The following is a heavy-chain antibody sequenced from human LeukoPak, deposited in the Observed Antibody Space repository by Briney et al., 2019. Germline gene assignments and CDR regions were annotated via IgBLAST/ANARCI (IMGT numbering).Heavy chain of an antibody. J-gene: IGHJ4*02. V-gene: IGHV3-30-3*01. CDR3: ARDLADSSGYYTPLYY. Sequence: GGSLRLSCAASGFTFSSYAMHWVRQAPGKGLEWVAVISYDGSNKYYADSVKGRFTISRDNSKNTLYLQMNSLRAEDTAVHYCARDLADSSGYYTPLYYWGQGTLVTVSS. CDR1: GFTFSSYA. CDR2: ISYDGSNK. D-gene: IGHD3-22*01.